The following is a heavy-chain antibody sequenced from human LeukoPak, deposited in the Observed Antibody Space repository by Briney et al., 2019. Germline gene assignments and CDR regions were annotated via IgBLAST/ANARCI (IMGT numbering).Heavy chain of an antibody. CDR3: ARGTGIVATIDTPPFDY. CDR2: INHSGST. CDR1: GGSFSGYY. Sequence: RPSETLSLTCAVYGGSFSGYYWSWIRQPPGKGLEWIGEINHSGSTNYNPSLKSRVTISVDTSKNQFSLKLSSVTAADTAVYYCARGTGIVATIDTPPFDYWGQGTLVTVSS. D-gene: IGHD5-12*01. V-gene: IGHV4-34*01. J-gene: IGHJ4*02.